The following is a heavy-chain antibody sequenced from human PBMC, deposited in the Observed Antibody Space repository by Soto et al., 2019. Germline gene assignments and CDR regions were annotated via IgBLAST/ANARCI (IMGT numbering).Heavy chain of an antibody. Sequence: EVQVLESGGGLVQPGGSLRLSCVASGFTFSSHVMTWVRQAPGKGLEWVSSINTNGGSTYYAESVKGRFTISRDNSRNTLTLQMSSLSAEDTTVYNCAKVFDSRWWEGYWGQGTLVTVYS. D-gene: IGHD6-13*01. J-gene: IGHJ4*02. CDR1: GFTFSSHV. CDR2: INTNGGST. CDR3: AKVFDSRWWEGY. V-gene: IGHV3-23*01.